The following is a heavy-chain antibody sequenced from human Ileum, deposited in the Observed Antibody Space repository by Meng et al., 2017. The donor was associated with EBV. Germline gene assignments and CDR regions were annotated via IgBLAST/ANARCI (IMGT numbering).Heavy chain of an antibody. CDR1: GDSISSNSW. Sequence: VQLKESGPGLVKPSGTLSLTCTVSGDSISSNSWWNWVRQPPGKGLEWIGDIYHSGDSNYNPSLKSRVTISLDNSNNQFSLTLSSVTAADTAVYYCARDPIPVPGRNFDYWGQGTLVTVSS. CDR3: ARDPIPVPGRNFDY. J-gene: IGHJ4*02. CDR2: IYHSGDS. V-gene: IGHV4-4*02. D-gene: IGHD6-19*01.